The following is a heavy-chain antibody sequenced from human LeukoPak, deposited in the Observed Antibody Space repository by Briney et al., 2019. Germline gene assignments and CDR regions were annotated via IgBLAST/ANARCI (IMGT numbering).Heavy chain of an antibody. D-gene: IGHD2-2*01. CDR3: AREGIVVVPAATKKYYYYGMDV. J-gene: IGHJ6*02. CDR2: TYYRSKWYN. CDR1: GDSVSSNSAA. Sequence: SQTLSLTCAISGDSVSSNSAAWNWIRQSPSRGLEWLGRTYYRSKWYNDYAVPVKSRITINPDTSKNQFSLQLNSVTPEDTAVYYCAREGIVVVPAATKKYYYYGMDVWGQGTTVTVSS. V-gene: IGHV6-1*01.